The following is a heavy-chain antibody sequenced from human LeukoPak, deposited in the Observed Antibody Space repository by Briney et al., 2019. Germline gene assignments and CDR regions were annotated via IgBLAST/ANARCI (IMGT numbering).Heavy chain of an antibody. Sequence: PGGSLRLSCEGSGFTFRSYWMSWVRQAPGKGLEWVANIHQYGGEKYYVDSVKGRFTISRDNAKNSLYLQMNSLRAEDTAVYYCARAPDNFDWLGIDYWGQGTLVTVSS. CDR3: ARAPDNFDWLGIDY. CDR1: GFTFRSYW. D-gene: IGHD3-9*01. V-gene: IGHV3-7*01. CDR2: IHQYGGEK. J-gene: IGHJ4*02.